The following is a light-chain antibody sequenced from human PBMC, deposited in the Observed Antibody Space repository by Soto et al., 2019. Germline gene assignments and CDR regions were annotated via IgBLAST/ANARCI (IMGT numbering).Light chain of an antibody. Sequence: EIVLTQSPGTLSLSPGERASLSCRASQSVSSNFLAWYLQKSGQAPRLLIFGASNRAPGTPDRFTGSGSGTHFTLTIGILEPEDFGVFYCQQYGSSPWTFGQGTKVEIK. CDR1: QSVSSNF. V-gene: IGKV3-20*01. J-gene: IGKJ1*01. CDR2: GAS. CDR3: QQYGSSPWT.